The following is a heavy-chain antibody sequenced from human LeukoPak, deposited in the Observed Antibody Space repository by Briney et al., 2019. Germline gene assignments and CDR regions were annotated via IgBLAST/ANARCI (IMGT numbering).Heavy chain of an antibody. J-gene: IGHJ4*01. V-gene: IGHV5-51*01. D-gene: IGHD3-22*01. CDR2: IYPSDSDT. CDR1: GYRFTNSW. CDR3: ARPGGSGYAFDY. Sequence: GESLKISCQGSGYRFTNSWIGWVRQMPGKGLEWVGIIYPSDSDTRYSPSFQGQVTISADKSITTAYLQWSSLKASDTAIYYCARPGGSGYAFDYWGLGTLVTVSS.